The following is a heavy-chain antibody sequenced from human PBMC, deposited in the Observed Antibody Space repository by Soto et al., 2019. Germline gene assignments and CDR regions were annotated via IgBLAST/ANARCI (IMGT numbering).Heavy chain of an antibody. CDR2: ISGSGGST. J-gene: IGHJ6*03. D-gene: IGHD3-16*02. Sequence: GGSLRLSCAASGFTFSSYAMSWVRQAPGKGLEWVSAISGSGGSTYHADSVKGRFTISTDNPKNTLYLQMNSLRAEDTAVYYCARGLHRSQGIWGSYRPPHCYYMDVWGKGTTVTVSS. CDR1: GFTFSSYA. V-gene: IGHV3-23*01. CDR3: ARGLHRSQGIWGSYRPPHCYYMDV.